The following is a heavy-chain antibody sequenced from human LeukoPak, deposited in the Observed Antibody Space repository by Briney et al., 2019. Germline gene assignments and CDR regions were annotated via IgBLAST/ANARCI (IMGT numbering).Heavy chain of an antibody. V-gene: IGHV3-30*02. CDR3: AKHYIRVLGATRQYYFDY. D-gene: IGHD1-26*01. J-gene: IGHJ4*02. CDR1: GFTFSSYG. Sequence: GGSLRLSCAASGFTFSSYGMHWVRQAPGKGLEWVAFIRYDGSNKYYADSVKGRFTISRDNAKNSLYLQMNSLRAEDTAVYYCAKHYIRVLGATRQYYFDYWGQGTLVTVSS. CDR2: IRYDGSNK.